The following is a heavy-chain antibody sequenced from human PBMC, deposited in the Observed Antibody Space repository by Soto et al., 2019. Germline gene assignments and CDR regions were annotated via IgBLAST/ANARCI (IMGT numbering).Heavy chain of an antibody. CDR3: ARGKRAVAGTTDYYYGMDV. Sequence: SETLSLTCAVYGGSFSGYYWSWIRQPPGKGLEWIGEINHSGSTNYNPSLKSRVTISVDTSKNQFSLKLSSVTAADTAVYYCARGKRAVAGTTDYYYGMDVWGQGTTVTVSS. J-gene: IGHJ6*02. V-gene: IGHV4-34*01. CDR1: GGSFSGYY. CDR2: INHSGST. D-gene: IGHD6-19*01.